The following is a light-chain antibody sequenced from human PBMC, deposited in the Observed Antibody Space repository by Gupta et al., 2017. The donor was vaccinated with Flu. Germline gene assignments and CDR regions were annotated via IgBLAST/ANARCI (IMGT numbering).Light chain of an antibody. V-gene: IGLV1-47*01. CDR1: SSNIGSNY. J-gene: IGLJ3*02. CDR3: YEWEDSRSATWV. Sequence: QSVLTQPPSASGTPGQRVTITCSGSSSNIGSNYVYWYQQLPGTAPKLLIYRNNQRRSGGPERVCGSKSGTAASTATSGLRSEDEADDYCYEWEDSRSATWVFGGGTKLTVL. CDR2: RNN.